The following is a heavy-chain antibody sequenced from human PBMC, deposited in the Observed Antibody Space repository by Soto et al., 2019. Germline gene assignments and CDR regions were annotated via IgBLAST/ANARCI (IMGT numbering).Heavy chain of an antibody. CDR3: ARVGNIAAAGNGDY. CDR2: IYYSGST. J-gene: IGHJ4*02. CDR1: GGSISSGDYY. D-gene: IGHD6-13*01. Sequence: QVQLQESGPGLVKPSQTLSLTCTVSGGSISSGDYYWSWIRQPPGKGLEWIGYIYYSGSTYYKPSLKSRGTISVDTSKNQFALKLRSVTAADTAVYYCARVGNIAAAGNGDYWGQGTLVNVSS. V-gene: IGHV4-30-4*01.